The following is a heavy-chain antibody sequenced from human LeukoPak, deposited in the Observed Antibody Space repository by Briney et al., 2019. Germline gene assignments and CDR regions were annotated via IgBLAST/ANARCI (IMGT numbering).Heavy chain of an antibody. CDR3: ARTTAAGILRDGGRFDP. D-gene: IGHD6-13*01. V-gene: IGHV3-11*06. J-gene: IGHJ5*02. Sequence: GGSLRLSCAASGFTFSDYYMSWIRQAPGKGLEWVSYISSSSSYTNYADSVKGRFTISRDNAKNSLYLQMNSLRAEDTAVYYCARTTAAGILRDGGRFDPWGQGTLVTVSS. CDR2: ISSSSSYT. CDR1: GFTFSDYY.